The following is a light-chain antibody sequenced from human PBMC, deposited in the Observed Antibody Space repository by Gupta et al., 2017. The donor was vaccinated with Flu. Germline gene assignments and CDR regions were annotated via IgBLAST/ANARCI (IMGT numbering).Light chain of an antibody. CDR1: SGSIDSND. V-gene: IGLV6-57*03. CDR3: QSYDGSNWV. Sequence: FMLTQPPSVSESPGRTVTISCTRTSGSIDSNDVQWYQQRPGCAPSTVIYEDKQRLSGVPDRFSGSIDSSSNSASLTISGLKTEDEADYYCQSYDGSNWVFGGGTKLTV. CDR2: EDK. J-gene: IGLJ3*02.